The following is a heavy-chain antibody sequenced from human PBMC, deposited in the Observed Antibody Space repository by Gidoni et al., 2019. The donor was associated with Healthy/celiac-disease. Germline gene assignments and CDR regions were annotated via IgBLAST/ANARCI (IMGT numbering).Heavy chain of an antibody. Sequence: EVKLVESGGGLVQPGGSLKLSCAAAGFTFSGSAMHWVRPASGKGLEWVGRIRSKANSYATAYAASVKGRFTISRDDSKNTAFLQMNSLKTEDTAVYYCTRHGSRSWVQVWGQGTLVTVSS. D-gene: IGHD6-13*01. CDR3: TRHGSRSWVQV. CDR2: IRSKANSYAT. CDR1: GFTFSGSA. V-gene: IGHV3-73*02. J-gene: IGHJ4*02.